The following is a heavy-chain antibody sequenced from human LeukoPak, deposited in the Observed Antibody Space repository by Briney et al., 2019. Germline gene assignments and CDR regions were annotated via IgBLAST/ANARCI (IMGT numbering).Heavy chain of an antibody. CDR2: HSSVTGNT. D-gene: IGHD1-26*01. CDR3: ATPAYRDRGGFEF. V-gene: IGHV3-23*01. J-gene: IGHJ4*02. CDR1: GFTFSNYG. Sequence: GGSLRLSCAASGFTFSNYGIFWVRQAPGQGLAWVSAHSSVTGNTYYTDSVKGHFTISRDNSKSMAFLQMNSLRVDDTAVYYCATPAYRDRGGFEFWGQGTLVTVSS.